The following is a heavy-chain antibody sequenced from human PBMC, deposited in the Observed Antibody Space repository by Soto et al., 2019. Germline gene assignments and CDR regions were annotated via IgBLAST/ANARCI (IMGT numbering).Heavy chain of an antibody. CDR3: AIGPKTVNWNYVSAFDI. CDR2: IIPMLSTT. V-gene: IGHV1-69*06. Sequence: GASVKVSCKTPLDKYAITWVRQAPGQGLEWMGGIIPMLSTTNYAKKFQGRLTVTADKLTSTVFMELSGLRSEDTAVYYCAIGPKTVNWNYVSAFDIWGQGTMVTVSS. D-gene: IGHD1-7*01. J-gene: IGHJ3*02. CDR1: LDKYA.